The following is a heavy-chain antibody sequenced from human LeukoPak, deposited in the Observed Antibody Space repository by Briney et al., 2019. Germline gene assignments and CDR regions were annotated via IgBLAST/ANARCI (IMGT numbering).Heavy chain of an antibody. CDR1: GGSFSGYY. J-gene: IGHJ5*02. Sequence: SETLSLTCAVYGGSFSGYYWSWIRQPPGKGLEWIGEINHSGSTNYNPSLKSRVTISVDTFKNQFSLKLSSVTAADTAVYYCARGRQLLRSWGQGTLVTVSS. CDR3: ARGRQLLRS. D-gene: IGHD2-2*01. V-gene: IGHV4-34*01. CDR2: INHSGST.